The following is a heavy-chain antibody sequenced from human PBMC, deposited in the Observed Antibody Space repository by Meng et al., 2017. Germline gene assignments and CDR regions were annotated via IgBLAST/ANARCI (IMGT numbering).Heavy chain of an antibody. CDR2: ISSSGSTI. CDR1: GFTFSDYY. V-gene: IGHV3-11*01. Sequence: SLKISCAASGFTFSDYYMSWIRQAPGKGLEWVSYISSSGSTIYYADSVKGRFTISRDNAKNSLYLQMNSLRAEDTAVYYCARVVAGTFYRANAFDYWGQGTLVTVSS. J-gene: IGHJ4*02. CDR3: ARVVAGTFYRANAFDY. D-gene: IGHD6-19*01.